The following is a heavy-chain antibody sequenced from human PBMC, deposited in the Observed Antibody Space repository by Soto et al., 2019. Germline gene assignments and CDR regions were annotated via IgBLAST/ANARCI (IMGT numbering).Heavy chain of an antibody. Sequence: EVQLLESGGGLLQPGGSLRLSCAASGFTFSTYAMSWVRQAPGKGLEWISAISGNGGDTYYADSVKGRFTISRDNSKNTLYLQLNTLRAEDTAVYYCAKSLRPYYYASGSYYSTHYAMDVWGQGTTVTVSS. CDR3: AKSLRPYYYASGSYYSTHYAMDV. J-gene: IGHJ6*02. CDR2: ISGNGGDT. CDR1: GFTFSTYA. V-gene: IGHV3-23*01. D-gene: IGHD3-10*01.